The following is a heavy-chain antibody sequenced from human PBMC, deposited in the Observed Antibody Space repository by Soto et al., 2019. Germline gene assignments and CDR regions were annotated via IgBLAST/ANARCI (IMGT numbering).Heavy chain of an antibody. CDR3: ARGAGHCSGGSCQDFDY. V-gene: IGHV4-34*01. CDR1: GGSFSGYY. J-gene: IGHJ4*02. CDR2: INHSGST. D-gene: IGHD2-15*01. Sequence: PSETLSLTCAVYGGSFSGYYWSWIRQPPGKGLEWIGEINHSGSTNYNPSLKSRVTISVDTSKNQFSLKLSSVTAADTAVYYCARGAGHCSGGSCQDFDYWGQGTLVTVSS.